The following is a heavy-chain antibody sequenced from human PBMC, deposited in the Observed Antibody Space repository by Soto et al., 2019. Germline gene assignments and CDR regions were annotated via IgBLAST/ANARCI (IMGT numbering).Heavy chain of an antibody. V-gene: IGHV3-30*18. CDR1: GFTFSSYG. J-gene: IGHJ6*02. D-gene: IGHD1-26*01. Sequence: QVQLVESGGGVVQPGRSLRLSCAASGFTFSSYGMHWVRQAPGKGLEWVAVISYDGSNKYYADSVKGRFTISRDNSKNTLYLQMNSLRAEDTAVYYCAKGYEVGARSHYYYGMDVWGQGTTVTVSS. CDR3: AKGYEVGARSHYYYGMDV. CDR2: ISYDGSNK.